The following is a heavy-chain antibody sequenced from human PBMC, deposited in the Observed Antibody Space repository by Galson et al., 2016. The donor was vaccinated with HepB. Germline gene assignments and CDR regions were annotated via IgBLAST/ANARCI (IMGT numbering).Heavy chain of an antibody. CDR3: AKDPEKYTSAWRPGGY. CDR1: GFTFSNFP. V-gene: IGHV3-23*01. D-gene: IGHD6-19*01. CDR2: VSGSGGTA. Sequence: SLRLSCAASGFTFSNFPMTWVRQAPGKGLEWVSAVSGSGGTAYYADSVKGRFTISRDNSKNTLYLQMNSLRAEDTAVYYCAKDPEKYTSAWRPGGYWGQGILVTVSS. J-gene: IGHJ4*02.